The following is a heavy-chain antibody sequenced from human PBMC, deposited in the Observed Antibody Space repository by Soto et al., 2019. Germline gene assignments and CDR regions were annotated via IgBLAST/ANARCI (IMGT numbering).Heavy chain of an antibody. CDR2: IKQDGSEE. D-gene: IGHD6-13*01. CDR1: GFTFSSYW. V-gene: IGHV3-7*01. J-gene: IGHJ6*02. Sequence: EVQLVESGGGLVQPGGSLRLSCVDSGFTFSSYWMSWVRQAPVKGLEWVGNIKQDGSEENYVDSVKGRFIISRDNAKNSMYLLMNSLRAEDTAVYYCARIAASGRGWDVWGQGTTVVVSS. CDR3: ARIAASGRGWDV.